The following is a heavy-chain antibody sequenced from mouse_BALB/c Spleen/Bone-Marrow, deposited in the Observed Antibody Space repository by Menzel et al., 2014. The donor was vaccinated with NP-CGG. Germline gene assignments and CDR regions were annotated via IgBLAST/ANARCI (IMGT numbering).Heavy chain of an antibody. CDR2: IYPGSGST. CDR1: GYTFTDYY. CDR3: ANLGRYAMDY. J-gene: IGHJ4*01. V-gene: IGHV1-84*02. D-gene: IGHD3-1*01. Sequence: QVQLKESGPELVKPGASVKISCKASGYTFTDYYINWVKQKPGQRLEWIGWIYPGSGSTKYNEKFKGKATLTVDTSSSTAYMQLSSLTSEDTAVYFCANLGRYAMDYWGQGASVTVSS.